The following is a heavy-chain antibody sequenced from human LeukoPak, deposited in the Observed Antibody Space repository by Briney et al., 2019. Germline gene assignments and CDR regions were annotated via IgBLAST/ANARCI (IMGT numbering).Heavy chain of an antibody. Sequence: GGSLRLSCAASGFTFSSYAMHWVRQAPGKGLEWVAVISFDGSNKYYADSVKGRFTISRDNSKNTLYLQMNSLRAEDTAVYYCAKDLAWVAAAADYWGQGTLVTVSS. V-gene: IGHV3-30*04. CDR2: ISFDGSNK. D-gene: IGHD6-13*01. CDR3: AKDLAWVAAAADY. J-gene: IGHJ4*02. CDR1: GFTFSSYA.